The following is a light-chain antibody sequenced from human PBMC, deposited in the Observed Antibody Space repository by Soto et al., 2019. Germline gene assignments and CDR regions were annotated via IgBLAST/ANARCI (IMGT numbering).Light chain of an antibody. J-gene: IGKJ2*02. V-gene: IGKV2-28*01. CDR1: QSLLHSNGHTY. CDR3: MQAQQLHGT. CDR2: LVS. Sequence: VMTQSPLSLPVTPGEPASISCRSSQSLLHSNGHTYLDWYLQRPGQSPQLLIYLVSSRASGVPERLSGSGSGTDCTLKISRAETEDVGIYYCMQAQQLHGTFGQGTRLEIK.